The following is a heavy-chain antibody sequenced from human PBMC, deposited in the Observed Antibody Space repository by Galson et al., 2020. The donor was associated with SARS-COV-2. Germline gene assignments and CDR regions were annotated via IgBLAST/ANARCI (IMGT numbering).Heavy chain of an antibody. D-gene: IGHD2-2*01. V-gene: IGHV4-59*01. J-gene: IGHJ3*02. CDR1: GGSISSYY. Sequence: SQTLSLTCTVSGGSISSYYWSWIRQPPGKGLEWIGYIYYSGSTNYNPSLKSRVTISVDTSKNQFSLKLSSVTAADTAVYYCARAEYCSSTSCDRAMGAFDIWGQGTMVTVSS. CDR3: ARAEYCSSTSCDRAMGAFDI. CDR2: IYYSGST.